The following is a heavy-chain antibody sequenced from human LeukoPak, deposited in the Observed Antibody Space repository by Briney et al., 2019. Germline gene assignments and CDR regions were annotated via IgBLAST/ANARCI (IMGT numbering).Heavy chain of an antibody. CDR3: AKVPDSGGYFDWSPFDY. Sequence: GGSLRLSCAASGFTFDDYAMHWVRQAPGKGLEWVSGISWNSGSIGYADSVKGRFTISRDNAKNSLYLQMNSLRAEDTALYYCAKVPDSGGYFDWSPFDYWGQGTLVTVSS. V-gene: IGHV3-9*01. D-gene: IGHD3-9*01. CDR1: GFTFDDYA. J-gene: IGHJ4*02. CDR2: ISWNSGSI.